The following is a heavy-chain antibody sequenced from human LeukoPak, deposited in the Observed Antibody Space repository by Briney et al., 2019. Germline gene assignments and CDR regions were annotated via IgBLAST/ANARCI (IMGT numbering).Heavy chain of an antibody. CDR1: GFTFSNHG. J-gene: IGHJ4*02. Sequence: PAGRSLRLSCAASGFTFSNHGMHWVRQAPGKGLEWVAVISHDGSSKYYADSVKGRFTISRDNSKNTLFLQMDSLATEDTAVYFCARVDWEGSGTYYFDSWGQGTLVIVSS. CDR2: ISHDGSSK. CDR3: ARVDWEGSGTYYFDS. V-gene: IGHV3-30-3*01. D-gene: IGHD1-26*01.